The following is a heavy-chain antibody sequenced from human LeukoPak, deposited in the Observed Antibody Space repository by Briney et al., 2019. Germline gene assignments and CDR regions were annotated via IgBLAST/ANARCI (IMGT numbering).Heavy chain of an antibody. J-gene: IGHJ4*02. CDR3: ARKSVVTAGRKPYDF. D-gene: IGHD2-2*01. V-gene: IGHV4-34*01. Sequence: SSETLSLTCAVYGGSFSGYYWSWIRQPPGKGLEWIGEIDHSGRTSSNASLKSRVTLSVDMSKNQFSLRLSSVTAADTAVYYCARKSVVTAGRKPYDFWDQGTLVTVSP. CDR2: IDHSGRT. CDR1: GGSFSGYY.